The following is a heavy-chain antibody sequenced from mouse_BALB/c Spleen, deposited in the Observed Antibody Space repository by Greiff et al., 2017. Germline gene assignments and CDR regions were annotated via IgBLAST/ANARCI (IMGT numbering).Heavy chain of an antibody. D-gene: IGHD2-14*01. V-gene: IGHV5-4*02. CDR3: ARDGDYRYLFDY. CDR1: GFTFSDYY. J-gene: IGHJ2*01. Sequence: EVKLMESGGGLVKPGGSLKLSCAASGFTFSDYYMYWVRQTPAKRLEWVATISDGGSYTYYPDSVKRRFTISRDNAKNNLYLQMSSLKSEDTAMYYCARDGDYRYLFDYWGQGTTLTVSS. CDR2: ISDGGSYT.